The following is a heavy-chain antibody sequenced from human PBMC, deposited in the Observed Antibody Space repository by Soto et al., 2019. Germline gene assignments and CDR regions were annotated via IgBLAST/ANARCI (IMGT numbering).Heavy chain of an antibody. CDR2: ISSSASTI. J-gene: IGHJ6*02. Sequence: QERLVESGGGLVKPGGSLRLSCAASGFTFSDYYMSWIRQAPGKGLEWVSYISSSASTIYYAESVKGRFTVSRDNAKNSLFLQMNSLRAEDTAVYLCARGHKYSSASEFGYYYHGMDVWGQGTTVTVSS. D-gene: IGHD6-6*01. V-gene: IGHV3-11*01. CDR1: GFTFSDYY. CDR3: ARGHKYSSASEFGYYYHGMDV.